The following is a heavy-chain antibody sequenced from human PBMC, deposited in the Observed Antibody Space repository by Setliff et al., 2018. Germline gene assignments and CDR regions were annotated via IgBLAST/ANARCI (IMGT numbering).Heavy chain of an antibody. Sequence: KTSETLSLTCTVSGDSMTTFFWSWIRQLPGKGLEWIGEINHSGSTNYNPSLKSRVTISVDTSKNQFSLKLNSVTAADTAVYYCAGGSLHRLDYWGQGTLVTVSS. CDR2: INHSGST. J-gene: IGHJ4*02. D-gene: IGHD1-26*01. CDR3: AGGSLHRLDY. V-gene: IGHV4-34*01. CDR1: GDSMTTFF.